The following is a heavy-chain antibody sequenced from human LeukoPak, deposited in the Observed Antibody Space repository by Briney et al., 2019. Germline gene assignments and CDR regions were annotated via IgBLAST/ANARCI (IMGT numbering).Heavy chain of an antibody. CDR3: ARVPGDSLDY. Sequence: GGSLRLSCAASGFTFSNFEGNWVRQAPGKGLEWVSYISSGGGSIYYADSVKGRFTISRDNAKNSLYLQMNSLRAEDTAVYYCARVPGDSLDYWGQGTLVTVSS. CDR1: GFTFSNFE. D-gene: IGHD2-21*02. J-gene: IGHJ4*02. CDR2: ISSGGGSI. V-gene: IGHV3-48*03.